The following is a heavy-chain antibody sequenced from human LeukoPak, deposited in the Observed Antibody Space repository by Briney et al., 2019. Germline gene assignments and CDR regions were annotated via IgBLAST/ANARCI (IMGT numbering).Heavy chain of an antibody. CDR2: IYYSGST. CDR3: ATGAGWYSY. CDR1: GGSLSSYY. Sequence: SETLSLTCTVSGGSLSSYYWSWIRQPPGEGLEWIGYIYYSGSTNYNPSLKSRVTISLDTSKNQFSLKLSSVTAADTAVYYYATGAGWYSYWGQGTLVTVSS. J-gene: IGHJ4*02. V-gene: IGHV4-59*01. D-gene: IGHD6-19*01.